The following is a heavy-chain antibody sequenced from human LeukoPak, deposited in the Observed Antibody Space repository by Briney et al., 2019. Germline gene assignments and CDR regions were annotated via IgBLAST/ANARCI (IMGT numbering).Heavy chain of an antibody. Sequence: SQTLSLTCTVSGGSISSGDYYWSWIRQPPGKGLEWIEYIYYSGSTYYNPSLKSRVTISVDTSKNQFSLKLSSVTAADTAVYYCARATGRFTVDYYYYMDVWGKGTTVTVSS. CDR1: GGSISSGDYY. V-gene: IGHV4-30-4*08. CDR2: IYYSGST. CDR3: ARATGRFTVDYYYYMDV. J-gene: IGHJ6*03. D-gene: IGHD5-24*01.